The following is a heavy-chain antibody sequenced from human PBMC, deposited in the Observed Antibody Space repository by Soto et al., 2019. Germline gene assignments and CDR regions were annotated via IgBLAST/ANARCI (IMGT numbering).Heavy chain of an antibody. CDR1: GGSISSYY. CDR3: ARDSDDSSGYQDYFDY. Sequence: SETLSLTCTVSGGSISSYYWSWIRQPAGKGLEWIGRIYTSGSTNYNPSLKSRVTMSVDTSKNQFSLKLSSVTAADTAVYYCARDSDDSSGYQDYFDYWGQGTLVTVSS. J-gene: IGHJ4*02. CDR2: IYTSGST. V-gene: IGHV4-4*07. D-gene: IGHD3-22*01.